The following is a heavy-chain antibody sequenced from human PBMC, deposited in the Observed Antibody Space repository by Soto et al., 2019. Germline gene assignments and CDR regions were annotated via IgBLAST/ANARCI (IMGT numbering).Heavy chain of an antibody. CDR1: GFTFSSYA. V-gene: IGHV3-23*01. Sequence: EVQLLESGGGLVQPGGSLRLSCAASGFTFSSYAMSWVRQAPGKGLEWVSAISGSGGSTYYADSVKGRFTISRDNSKNTLYLQMNSLRAEDTAVYYCAKAAKRLMVYAPLSYYFDYWGQGTLVTVSS. CDR3: AKAAKRLMVYAPLSYYFDY. D-gene: IGHD2-8*01. CDR2: ISGSGGST. J-gene: IGHJ4*02.